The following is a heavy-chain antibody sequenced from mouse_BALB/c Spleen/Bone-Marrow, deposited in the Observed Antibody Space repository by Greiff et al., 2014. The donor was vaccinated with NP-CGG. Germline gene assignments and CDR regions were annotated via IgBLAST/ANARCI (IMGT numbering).Heavy chain of an antibody. D-gene: IGHD1-1*01. CDR1: GFNIKDTY. V-gene: IGHV14-3*02. Sequence: EVQLQQSGAELVKPGASVKLSCTASGFNIKDTYMHWVKQRPEQGLEWIGRIDPANGNTKYDPKFQGKATTTADTSSNTAYLQLSSLTSEDTAVYYCATYYYGGSGFAYWGQGTLVTVSA. J-gene: IGHJ3*01. CDR2: IDPANGNT. CDR3: ATYYYGGSGFAY.